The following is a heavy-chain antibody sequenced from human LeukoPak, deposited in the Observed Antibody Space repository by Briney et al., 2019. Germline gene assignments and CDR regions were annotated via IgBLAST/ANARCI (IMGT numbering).Heavy chain of an antibody. D-gene: IGHD3-10*01. J-gene: IGHJ6*03. CDR1: GYTFTSYA. CDR2: ISYDGSNK. Sequence: SCKASGYTFTSYAMHWVRQAPGKGLEWVAVISYDGSNKYYADSVKGRFTISRDNSKNTLYLQMNSLRAEDTAVYYCARDPYYLYYYYYMDVWGKGTTVTVSS. V-gene: IGHV3-30-3*01. CDR3: ARDPYYLYYYYYMDV.